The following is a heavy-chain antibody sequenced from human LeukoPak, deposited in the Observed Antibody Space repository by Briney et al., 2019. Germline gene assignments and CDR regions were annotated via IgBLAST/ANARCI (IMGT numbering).Heavy chain of an antibody. V-gene: IGHV1-24*01. J-gene: IGHJ5*02. CDR1: GYTLTELS. CDR3: ATAVGIAARPDLTNWFDP. D-gene: IGHD6-6*01. CDR2: FDPEDGET. Sequence: ASVKVSCKVSGYTLTELSMHWVRQAPGKGLEWMGGFDPEDGETIYAQKFRGRVTMTEDTSTDTAYMELSSLRSEDTAVYYCATAVGIAARPDLTNWFDPWGQGTLVTVSS.